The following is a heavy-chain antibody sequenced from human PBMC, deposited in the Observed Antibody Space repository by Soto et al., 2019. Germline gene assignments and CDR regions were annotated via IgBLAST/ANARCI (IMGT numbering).Heavy chain of an antibody. CDR1: GGSISSGGYY. CDR2: IYYSGST. J-gene: IGHJ4*02. V-gene: IGHV4-31*03. CDR3: ARESSSSSLDY. Sequence: KPSETLSLTCTVSGGSISSGGYYWSWIRQHPGKGLEWIGYIYYSGSTYYNPSLKSRVTISVDTSKNQFSLKLSSVTAADTAVYYCARESSSSSLDYWGQGTLVTVSS. D-gene: IGHD6-6*01.